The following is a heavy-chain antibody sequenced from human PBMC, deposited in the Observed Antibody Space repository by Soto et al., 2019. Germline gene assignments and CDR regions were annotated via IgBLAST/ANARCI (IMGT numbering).Heavy chain of an antibody. CDR3: ARLFFKLGVDRPRLSYFDY. Sequence: SETLSLTCTVSGASIASSHYFWGWIRQPPGKGLEWVGSVYYGGNTYYSPSLKTPVTVSVDASKSQFSLKLTSVTAADTAVYFCARLFFKLGVDRPRLSYFDYWGPGISVTVSS. CDR2: VYYGGNT. CDR1: GASIASSHYF. V-gene: IGHV4-39*01. J-gene: IGHJ4*02. D-gene: IGHD6-13*01.